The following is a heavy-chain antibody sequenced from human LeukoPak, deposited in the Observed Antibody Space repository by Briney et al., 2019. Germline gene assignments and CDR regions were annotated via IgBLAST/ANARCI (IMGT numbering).Heavy chain of an antibody. J-gene: IGHJ4*02. CDR1: GYTLTELP. D-gene: IGHD3-22*01. V-gene: IGHV1-24*01. CDR2: FDPEDGET. Sequence: GASVKVSCKVSGYTLTELPMHWVRQAPGKGLEWMGGFDPEDGETIYAQKFQGRVTMTEDTSTDTAYMELSSLRSEDTAVYYCATGGREYYYDSLFDYWGQGTLVTVSS. CDR3: ATGGREYYYDSLFDY.